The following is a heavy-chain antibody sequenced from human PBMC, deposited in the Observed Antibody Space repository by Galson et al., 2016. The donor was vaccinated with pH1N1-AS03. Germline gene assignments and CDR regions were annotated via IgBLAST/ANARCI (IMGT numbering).Heavy chain of an antibody. D-gene: IGHD3-10*01. CDR2: IKNDGSDQ. Sequence: SLRLSCAVSGFSLSVFWMRWVRQAPGKGLESVANIKNDGSDQYYVDSVKGRFTISRDNAKNSLYLQMNSLRVEDTAIYYCASAVRGSAVDVWGQGTTVTVS. CDR1: GFSLSVFW. CDR3: ASAVRGSAVDV. V-gene: IGHV3-7*01. J-gene: IGHJ6*02.